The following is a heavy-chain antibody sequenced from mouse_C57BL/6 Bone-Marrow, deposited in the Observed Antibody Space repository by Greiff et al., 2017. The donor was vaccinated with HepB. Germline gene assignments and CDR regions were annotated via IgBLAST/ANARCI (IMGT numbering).Heavy chain of an antibody. CDR1: GFSFNTYA. Sequence: EVKLMESGGGLVQPKGSLKLSCAASGFSFNTYAMNWVRQAPGKGLAWVARIRSKSNNYATYYADSVKDRFTISRDDSESMLYLQMNNLKTEDTAMYYCVRQGWDYDPWYGMDYWGQGTTVTVSS. CDR2: IRSKSNNYAT. V-gene: IGHV10-1*01. CDR3: VRQGWDYDPWYGMDY. D-gene: IGHD2-4*01. J-gene: IGHJ4*01.